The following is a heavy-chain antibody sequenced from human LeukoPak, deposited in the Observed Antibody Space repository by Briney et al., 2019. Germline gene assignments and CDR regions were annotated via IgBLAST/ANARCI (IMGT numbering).Heavy chain of an antibody. CDR3: ARGTFLNCFDP. Sequence: GASVKVSCKASGYTFTGYYMHWVRQAPGQGLEWMGWINPNSGGTKYAQKFQGRVTMTRDTSISTAYMELSRLRSDDTAVYYCARGTFLNCFDPWGQGTLVTVSS. CDR2: INPNSGGT. J-gene: IGHJ5*02. D-gene: IGHD2/OR15-2a*01. CDR1: GYTFTGYY. V-gene: IGHV1-2*02.